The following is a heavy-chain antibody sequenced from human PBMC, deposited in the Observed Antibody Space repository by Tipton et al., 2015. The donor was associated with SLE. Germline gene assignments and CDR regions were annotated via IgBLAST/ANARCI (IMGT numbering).Heavy chain of an antibody. CDR3: ACNMDTYARHFDY. Sequence: SLRLSCAASGFIFSSYVMHWVRQTPGKGLEWVAVISYDGSNQYYADSVKGRFTISRDNAKNSLYLQMNSLRAEDTAVYYCACNMDTYARHFDYWGQGTLVTVSS. J-gene: IGHJ4*02. CDR2: ISYDGSNQ. V-gene: IGHV3-30-3*01. CDR1: GFIFSSYV. D-gene: IGHD5-18*01.